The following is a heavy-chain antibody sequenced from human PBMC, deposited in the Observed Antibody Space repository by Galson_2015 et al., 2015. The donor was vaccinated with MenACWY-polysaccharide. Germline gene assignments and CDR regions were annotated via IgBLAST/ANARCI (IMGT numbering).Heavy chain of an antibody. CDR2: IKQDGSEK. V-gene: IGHV3-7*01. Sequence: LRLSCAASGFTFSNFWMSWVRQAPGKELEWVTSIKQDGSEKYLVDSVKGRFTISRDNAENSLLLQMNSLRAEDTAVYYCARERWVRGVFFDQWGQGTLVTVSS. J-gene: IGHJ4*02. D-gene: IGHD3-10*01. CDR3: ARERWVRGVFFDQ. CDR1: GFTFSNFW.